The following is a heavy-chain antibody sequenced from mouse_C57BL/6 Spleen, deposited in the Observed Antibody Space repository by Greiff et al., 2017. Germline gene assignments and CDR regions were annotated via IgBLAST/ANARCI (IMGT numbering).Heavy chain of an antibody. J-gene: IGHJ4*01. CDR2: IYPGDGDT. CDR1: GYAFSSSW. V-gene: IGHV1-82*01. CDR3: ARRDYSMDY. Sequence: QVQLQQSGPELVKPGASVKISCKASGYAFSSSWMHWVKQRPGKGLEWIGQIYPGDGDTNYNGKFKGKATLTADESSSTAYMQLSSLTSEDSAVYFCARRDYSMDYWGQGTSVTVSS.